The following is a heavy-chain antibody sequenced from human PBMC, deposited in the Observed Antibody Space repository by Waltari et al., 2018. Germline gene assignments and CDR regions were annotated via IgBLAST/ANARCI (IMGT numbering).Heavy chain of an antibody. J-gene: IGHJ3*02. V-gene: IGHV1-2*06. Sequence: QVQLVQSGAEVKKPGASVKVSCKASGYPFTGYYMHGVRQAPGQGLEWIGRINPNSGGTNDAQKFQGRVTMTRDTSISTAYMELSRLRSDDTAVYYCARGSEDDAFDIWGQGTMVTVSS. CDR3: ARGSEDDAFDI. CDR2: INPNSGGT. CDR1: GYPFTGYY.